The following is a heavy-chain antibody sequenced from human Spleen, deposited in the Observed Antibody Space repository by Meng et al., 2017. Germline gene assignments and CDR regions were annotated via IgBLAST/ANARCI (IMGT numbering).Heavy chain of an antibody. J-gene: IGHJ4*02. CDR1: GGSFSDYY. CDR2: INHSGST. V-gene: IGHV4-34*01. D-gene: IGHD5/OR15-5a*01. CDR3: AVGSSTQIDY. Sequence: GSLRLSCAVYGGSFSDYYWSWIRQPPGKGLEWIGEINHSGSTNYNPSLKSRVTISVDTSKNQFSLKLSSVTAADTAVYYCAVGSSTQIDYWGQGTLVTVSS.